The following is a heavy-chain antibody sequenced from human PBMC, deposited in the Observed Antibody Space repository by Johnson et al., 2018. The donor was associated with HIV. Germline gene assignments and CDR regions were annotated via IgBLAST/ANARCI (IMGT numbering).Heavy chain of an antibody. V-gene: IGHV3-30-3*01. J-gene: IGHJ3*02. D-gene: IGHD5-18*01. CDR2: ISYDGSKK. CDR3: ARVRGYSYGAHAFDI. CDR1: GFTFSSYA. Sequence: QVQLVESGGGVVQPGRSLRLSCAASGFTFSSYAMHWVRQAPGKGLEWVAVISYDGSKKYYADSVKGRFTISRDNSKNTLYLQMNSLRAEDTAVYYCARVRGYSYGAHAFDIWGQGTMVTVSS.